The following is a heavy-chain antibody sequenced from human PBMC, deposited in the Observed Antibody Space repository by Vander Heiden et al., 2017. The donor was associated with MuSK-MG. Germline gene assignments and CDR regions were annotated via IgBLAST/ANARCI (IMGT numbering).Heavy chain of an antibody. CDR1: GGTFSRYA. CDR3: ARAHCSSTSCYAYNWFDP. D-gene: IGHD2-2*01. CDR2: IIPSLGIA. Sequence: QVQLVQSGAEVKKPGSSVKVSCKASGGTFSRYAISWVRQAPGQGLEWMGRIIPSLGIANYAQKFQGRVTITADKSTSTAYMELSSLRSEDTAVYYCARAHCSSTSCYAYNWFDPWGQGTLVTVSS. J-gene: IGHJ5*02. V-gene: IGHV1-69*04.